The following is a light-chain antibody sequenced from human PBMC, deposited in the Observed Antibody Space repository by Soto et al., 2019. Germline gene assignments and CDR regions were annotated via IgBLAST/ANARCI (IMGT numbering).Light chain of an antibody. CDR3: QQRTDRPPWT. V-gene: IGKV3-11*01. CDR1: QSIRSY. Sequence: VLTQSPATLSLSPGERATLSCRASQSIRSYLAWYQHKPGQAPRLLIFDASQRATGIPARFRGSGSGTDFTLSISSLEPEDFAVYYCQQRTDRPPWTFGQGTKVDIK. J-gene: IGKJ1*01. CDR2: DAS.